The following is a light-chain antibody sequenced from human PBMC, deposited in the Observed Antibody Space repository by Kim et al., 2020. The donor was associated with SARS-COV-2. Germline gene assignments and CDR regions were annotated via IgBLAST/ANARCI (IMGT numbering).Light chain of an antibody. V-gene: IGLV2-8*01. CDR1: SSDVGGYNY. J-gene: IGLJ3*02. Sequence: QSALTQPPSASGSPGQSVAISCTGTSSDVGGYNYVSWYQQHPDKAPKLMIYEVIKRPSGVPDRFSGSKSGNTASLTVSGLQAEDEADYYCTSYGGRHNLVFGGGTQLTVL. CDR2: EVI. CDR3: TSYGGRHNLV.